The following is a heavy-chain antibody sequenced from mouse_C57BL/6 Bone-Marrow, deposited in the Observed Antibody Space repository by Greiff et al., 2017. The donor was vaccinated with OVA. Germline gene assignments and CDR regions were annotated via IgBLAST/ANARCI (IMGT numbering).Heavy chain of an antibody. CDR3: ARDRGTTVVPDY. J-gene: IGHJ2*01. CDR1: GFTFSSYA. Sequence: EVQRVESGGGLVKPGGSLRLSCAASGFTFSSYAMSWVRQTPEKRLEWVATISDGGSYTYYPDNVKGRFTISRDNAKNNLYLQMSHLKSEDTAMYYCARDRGTTVVPDYWGQGTTLTVSS. CDR2: ISDGGSYT. D-gene: IGHD1-1*01. V-gene: IGHV5-4*01.